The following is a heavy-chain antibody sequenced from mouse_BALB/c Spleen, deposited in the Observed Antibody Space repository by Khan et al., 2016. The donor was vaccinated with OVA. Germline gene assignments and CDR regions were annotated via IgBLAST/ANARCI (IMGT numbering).Heavy chain of an antibody. V-gene: IGHV1-7*01. CDR1: GYTFTTYW. CDR3: TRDRIDY. J-gene: IGHJ2*01. Sequence: QVQLKESGAELAKPGASVKMSCKASGYTFTTYWMHWVKQRPGQGLEWIGYINPTSGYTDYNDKFKDRATLSADKSSSTAYMQLSSLTSEDSAVYYCTRDRIDYWGQGTTLTVSS. CDR2: INPTSGYT.